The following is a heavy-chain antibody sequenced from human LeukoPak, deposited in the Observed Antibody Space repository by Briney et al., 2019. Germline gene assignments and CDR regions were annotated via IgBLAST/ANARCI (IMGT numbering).Heavy chain of an antibody. D-gene: IGHD2-21*02. CDR1: GGTFSSYA. CDR2: ILPILGIP. CDR3: ATEAIVVVTARDYWYFDL. Sequence: ASVKVSCKASGGTFSSYAISWVRQAPGQGLEWMGRILPILGIPNYAQKFQGRVTITADKSTTTAYMELSSLRSEDTAVYYCATEAIVVVTARDYWYFDLWGRGTLVTVSS. J-gene: IGHJ2*01. V-gene: IGHV1-69*04.